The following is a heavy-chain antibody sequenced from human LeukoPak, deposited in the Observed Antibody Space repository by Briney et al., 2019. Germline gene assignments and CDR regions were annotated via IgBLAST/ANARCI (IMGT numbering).Heavy chain of an antibody. D-gene: IGHD2-2*01. J-gene: IGHJ4*02. CDR2: INPNSGGT. CDR3: ARAVIVVVPAAMGY. CDR1: GYTFTGYH. V-gene: IGHV1-2*02. Sequence: GAPVKVSCKASGYTFTGYHIHWARQAPGQGLEWMGWINPNSGGTNYAQKFQGRVTMTRDTSISTAYMELSRLRSDDTAVYYCARAVIVVVPAAMGYWGQGTLVTVSS.